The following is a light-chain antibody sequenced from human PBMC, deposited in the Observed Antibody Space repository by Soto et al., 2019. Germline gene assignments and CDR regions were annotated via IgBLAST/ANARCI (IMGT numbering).Light chain of an antibody. CDR1: QTISTY. CDR2: AAS. CDR3: QQSRGIPYT. J-gene: IGKJ2*01. Sequence: DIQMTQSPSSLSASVGDRVTITCRASQTISTYLNWYQQEPGKAPKLLIYAASSLKSGVPSRFSGSGAGTDFTLTISSLQPEEFAAYYCQQSRGIPYTFGQGTKLEIK. V-gene: IGKV1-39*01.